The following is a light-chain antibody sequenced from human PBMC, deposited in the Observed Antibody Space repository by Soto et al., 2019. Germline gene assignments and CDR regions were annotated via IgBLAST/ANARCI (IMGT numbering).Light chain of an antibody. V-gene: IGKV3-11*01. CDR3: QQSSNWIT. CDR1: QSVSSY. Sequence: EILLTQSPATLSFSPGERSTLSCRASQSVSSYLAWYQQKPGQAPRLLIYDASNRATGIPARFSGSGSGTDFTLTISSLETEDFAVYYCQQSSNWITFGQGTRLEIK. CDR2: DAS. J-gene: IGKJ5*01.